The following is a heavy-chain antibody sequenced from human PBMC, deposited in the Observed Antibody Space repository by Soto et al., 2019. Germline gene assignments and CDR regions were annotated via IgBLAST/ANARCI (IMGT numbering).Heavy chain of an antibody. Sequence: PSETLTLTCAASGVLFSNFNMSWVVRAPGEGLEGLSRMSGTGEATFYTHSVKGRFTISRDNSKTIVYLHMNGLTAEDTAVYYCEKADAFWRRHYQNYFDHWGQGALVTVSS. CDR3: EKADAFWRRHYQNYFDH. D-gene: IGHD3-3*01. J-gene: IGHJ4*02. CDR2: MSGTGEAT. V-gene: IGHV3-23*01. CDR1: GVLFSNFN.